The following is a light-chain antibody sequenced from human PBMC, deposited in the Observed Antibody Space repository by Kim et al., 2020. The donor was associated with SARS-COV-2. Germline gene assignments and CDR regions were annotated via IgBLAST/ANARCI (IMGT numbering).Light chain of an antibody. V-gene: IGLV6-57*01. J-gene: IGLJ3*02. Sequence: KTVPSPCTRSSGSIASTFVQGYQPRPGSSPTTVIYEHNQIPSGVPDRFSGSIDSSSNSASLTISGLKTEDEADYYCQSYDSSNPWVFGGGTKLTVL. CDR2: EHN. CDR1: SGSIASTF. CDR3: QSYDSSNPWV.